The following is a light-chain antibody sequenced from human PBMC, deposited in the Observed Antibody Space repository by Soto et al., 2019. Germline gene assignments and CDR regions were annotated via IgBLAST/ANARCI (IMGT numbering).Light chain of an antibody. CDR1: KLADKS. CDR3: QVWDSDSDNWV. CDR2: DDR. Sequence: SYELTQAPSVSVAPGQRARITCAGNKLADKSVHWYQQKPGQAPGLVVYDDRDRPSGVPERFSGTNSDNVAALTIFRVDAGDEADYFCQVWDSDSDNWVFGGGTKLTVL. J-gene: IGLJ3*02. V-gene: IGLV3-21*02.